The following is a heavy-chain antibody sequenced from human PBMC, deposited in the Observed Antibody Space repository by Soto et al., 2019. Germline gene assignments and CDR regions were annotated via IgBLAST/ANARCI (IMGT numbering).Heavy chain of an antibody. J-gene: IGHJ6*02. V-gene: IGHV1-8*01. Sequence: XSGKGSCKGSGYTFTSYDINWVRQATGQGLEWMGWMNPNSGNTGYAQKFQGRATMTRNTSISTAYMELSSLRSEDTAVYYCARGLEYGMDVWRQGTTVTVSS. CDR1: GYTFTSYD. D-gene: IGHD1-1*01. CDR2: MNPNSGNT. CDR3: ARGLEYGMDV.